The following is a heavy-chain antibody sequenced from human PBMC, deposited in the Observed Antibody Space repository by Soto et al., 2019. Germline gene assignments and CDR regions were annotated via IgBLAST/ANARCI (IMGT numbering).Heavy chain of an antibody. CDR3: AREGPIFGVVRAFDY. Sequence: SETLSLTCTVSGGSISSGDYYWSWIRQPPGKGLEWIGYIYYSGSTYYNPSLKSRVTISVDTSKNQFSLKLSSVTAADTAVYYCAREGPIFGVVRAFDYWGQGTLVTVSS. V-gene: IGHV4-30-4*01. D-gene: IGHD3-3*01. J-gene: IGHJ4*02. CDR1: GGSISSGDYY. CDR2: IYYSGST.